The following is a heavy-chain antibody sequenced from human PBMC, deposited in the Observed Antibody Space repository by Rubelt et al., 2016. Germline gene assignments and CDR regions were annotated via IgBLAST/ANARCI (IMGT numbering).Heavy chain of an antibody. J-gene: IGHJ4*02. CDR2: ISGSGGST. Sequence: EVQLLESGGGLVQPGGSLRLSCAASGFTFSSYAMSWVRQAPGKGLEWVSAISGSGGSTYYADSGKGRFTISRDNSKTTLYLQMNSLRAEDTAVYYCARGGGVVVVPAATYFDYWGQGTLVTVSS. CDR1: GFTFSSYA. V-gene: IGHV3-23*01. D-gene: IGHD2-2*01. CDR3: ARGGGVVVVPAATYFDY.